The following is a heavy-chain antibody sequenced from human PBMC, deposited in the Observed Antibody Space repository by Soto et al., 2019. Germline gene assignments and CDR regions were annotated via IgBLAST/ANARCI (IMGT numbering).Heavy chain of an antibody. CDR2: IYYSGHT. D-gene: IGHD2-15*01. V-gene: IGHV4-59*01. J-gene: IGHJ5*02. Sequence: SPTCTVSGGSISNYYWSWIRQPPGKGLEWIGYIYYSGHTNYNPSLKSRVTISVDTSRNQFSLRLSSVTPADTAVYYCTSDYCTSGICPYNWFDPGGQGALVTV. CDR1: GGSISNYY. CDR3: TSDYCTSGICPYNWFDP.